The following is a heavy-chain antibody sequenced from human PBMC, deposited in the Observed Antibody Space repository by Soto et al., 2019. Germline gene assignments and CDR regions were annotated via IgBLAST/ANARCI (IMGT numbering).Heavy chain of an antibody. V-gene: IGHV1-24*01. CDR3: ATVQNNLGYCSGGSCHPH. CDR2: FDPEDGET. CDR1: GYTLTELS. J-gene: IGHJ4*02. Sequence: ASVKVSCKVSGYTLTELSMHWVRQAPGKGLEWMGGFDPEDGETIYAQKFQGRVTMTGDTSTDTAYMELSSLRSEDTAVYYCATVQNNLGYCSGGSCHPHWGQGTLVTVSS. D-gene: IGHD2-15*01.